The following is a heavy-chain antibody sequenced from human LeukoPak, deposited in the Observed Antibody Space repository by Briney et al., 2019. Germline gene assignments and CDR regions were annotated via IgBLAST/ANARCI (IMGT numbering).Heavy chain of an antibody. CDR3: ARDKSYSAFDY. J-gene: IGHJ4*02. CDR1: GFTYSDYY. D-gene: IGHD2-15*01. Sequence: GGSLRLSCAASGFTYSDYYMSWIRQAPGKGLEWVSYISSSGSTIYYADSVKGRFTISRDNAKNSLYLQMNSLRAEDTAVYYCARDKSYSAFDYWGQGTLVTVSS. V-gene: IGHV3-11*01. CDR2: ISSSGSTI.